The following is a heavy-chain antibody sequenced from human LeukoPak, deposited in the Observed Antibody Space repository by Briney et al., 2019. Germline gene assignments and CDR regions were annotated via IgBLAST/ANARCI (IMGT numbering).Heavy chain of an antibody. D-gene: IGHD3-22*01. V-gene: IGHV4-34*01. Sequence: SETLSLTCAVYGGSFSGYYWNWIRQPPGKGLEWIGEINYSGSTNYNPSLKSRVTISVDTSKNQFSLKLSSVTAADTAVYYCARVGWLSGYYYYGMDVWGKGTTVTVSS. CDR2: INYSGST. J-gene: IGHJ6*04. CDR3: ARVGWLSGYYYYGMDV. CDR1: GGSFSGYY.